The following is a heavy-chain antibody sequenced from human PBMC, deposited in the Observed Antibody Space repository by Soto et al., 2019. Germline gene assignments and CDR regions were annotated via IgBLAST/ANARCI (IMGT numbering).Heavy chain of an antibody. CDR3: ARSTDSSGWRFDY. Sequence: ASVKVSCKASGYTFTSYYMHWVRQAPGQGLEWMGIINPSGGSTSYAQKFQGRVTMTRDTSTSTVYMKLSSVTAADTAVYYCARSTDSSGWRFDYWGQGTQVTVSS. CDR2: INPSGGST. CDR1: GYTFTSYY. V-gene: IGHV1-46*01. J-gene: IGHJ4*02. D-gene: IGHD6-19*01.